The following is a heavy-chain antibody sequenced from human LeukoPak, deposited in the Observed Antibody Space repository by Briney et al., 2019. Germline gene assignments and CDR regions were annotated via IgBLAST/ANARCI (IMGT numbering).Heavy chain of an antibody. V-gene: IGHV4-59*01. CDR2: IYYSGST. CDR3: ARALEYYYDSSGYSGAYYFDY. J-gene: IGHJ4*02. D-gene: IGHD3-22*01. CDR1: DSSIRRYY. Sequence: SETLSLTCTVSDSSIRRYYWSWIRQPPGKGLEWIGYIYYSGSTNYNPSLKSRVTISVDTSKNQFSLKLSSVTAADTAVYYCARALEYYYDSSGYSGAYYFDYWGQGTLVTVSS.